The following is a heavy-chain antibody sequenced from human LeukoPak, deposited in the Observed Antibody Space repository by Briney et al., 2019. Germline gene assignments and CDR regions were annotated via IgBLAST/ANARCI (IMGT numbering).Heavy chain of an antibody. CDR3: ARSQLSARSFDS. CDR2: INPNGGST. V-gene: IGHV1-46*01. CDR1: GYSFPTYY. D-gene: IGHD1-1*01. J-gene: IGHJ4*02. Sequence: ASVKVSCKASGYSFPTYYMHWVRQAPGQGLEWMGIINPNGGSTTYAQKFQGRVTMTRDTSTSTVFMELSSLRSKDTAVYYCARSQLSARSFDSWGQGTLATVSS.